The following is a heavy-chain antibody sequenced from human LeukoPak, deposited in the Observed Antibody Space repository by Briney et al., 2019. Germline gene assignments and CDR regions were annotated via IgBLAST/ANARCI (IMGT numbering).Heavy chain of an antibody. D-gene: IGHD2-2*01. Sequence: KTSETLSLTCTVSGGSISSYYWSWIRQPPGKGLEWIGYIYYSGSTSYNPSLKSRVTMSVDTSKNQFSLRLSSVTAADTAVYYCARVVPAAPDYWGQGTLVTVSS. CDR3: ARVVPAAPDY. J-gene: IGHJ4*02. CDR2: IYYSGST. V-gene: IGHV4-59*01. CDR1: GGSISSYY.